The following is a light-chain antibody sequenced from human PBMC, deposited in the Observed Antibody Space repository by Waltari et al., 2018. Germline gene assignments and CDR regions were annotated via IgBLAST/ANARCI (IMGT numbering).Light chain of an antibody. V-gene: IGKV4-1*01. J-gene: IGKJ5*01. CDR2: WAS. CDR3: HHYYIPPLT. Sequence: DIVMTQSPDSLAVSLGGRATLNCKASQRVFPSSNSKTYLAWYQHKPGQPPKLLIYWASVRASGVPDRFSGSGSGTDFTLTISSLQAEDVAVYYCHHYYIPPLTFGQGTRLEI. CDR1: QRVFPSSNSKTY.